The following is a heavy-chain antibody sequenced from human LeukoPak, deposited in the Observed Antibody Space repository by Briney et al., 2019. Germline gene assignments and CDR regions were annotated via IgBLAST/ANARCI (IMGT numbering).Heavy chain of an antibody. Sequence: SETLSLTRNVSGGSISGYYWSWIRQPPGKGLEWIGYIYYSGSTNYNPSLKSRVTISVDTSKNQFSLKLSSVTAADTAVYYCARGCSAGTPHNWFDPWGQGTLVTVSS. D-gene: IGHD6-13*01. CDR2: IYYSGST. J-gene: IGHJ5*02. V-gene: IGHV4-59*01. CDR1: GGSISGYY. CDR3: ARGCSAGTPHNWFDP.